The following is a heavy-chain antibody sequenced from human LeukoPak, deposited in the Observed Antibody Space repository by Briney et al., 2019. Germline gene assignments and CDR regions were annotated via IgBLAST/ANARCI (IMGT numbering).Heavy chain of an antibody. CDR2: IYSGGST. D-gene: IGHD5-12*01. CDR1: GGSINSYY. V-gene: IGHV4-4*07. J-gene: IGHJ4*02. Sequence: SETLSLTCTVTGGSINSYYWSWIRQPAGKGLEWIGRIYSGGSTNYNPSLKSRVTMSVDTSKNQFSLMLRSVTAADAAVYFCTRAKSGYDFYFDFWGQGTLVTVSS. CDR3: TRAKSGYDFYFDF.